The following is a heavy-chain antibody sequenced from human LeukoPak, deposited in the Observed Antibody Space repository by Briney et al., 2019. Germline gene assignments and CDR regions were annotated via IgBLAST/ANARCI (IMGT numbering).Heavy chain of an antibody. J-gene: IGHJ4*02. V-gene: IGHV4-61*02. CDR2: IYASGTT. CDR1: GGSTRSSSYY. Sequence: ASETLSLTCTVSGGSTRSSSYYWSWIRQPTGTGLEWIVRIYASGTTNYNPSLKSRVTISVDTSKNQFSLNLSSVSAADTAVYYCAREFTFWGQGILVTVSS. D-gene: IGHD3-16*01. CDR3: AREFTF.